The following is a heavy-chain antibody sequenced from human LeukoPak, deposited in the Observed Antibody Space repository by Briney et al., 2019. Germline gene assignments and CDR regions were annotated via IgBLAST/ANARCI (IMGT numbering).Heavy chain of an antibody. J-gene: IGHJ4*02. D-gene: IGHD3-22*01. V-gene: IGHV1-69*05. CDR1: GGTFSSYA. CDR2: IIPIFGTA. Sequence: ASVKVSCKASGGTFSSYAISWVRQAPGQGLEWMGRIIPIFGTAYYAQKFQGRVTITTDESTSTAYMELSSLRSEDTAVYYCAREKYYYDSSGYSEKPHFDYWGQGTLVTVSS. CDR3: AREKYYYDSSGYSEKPHFDY.